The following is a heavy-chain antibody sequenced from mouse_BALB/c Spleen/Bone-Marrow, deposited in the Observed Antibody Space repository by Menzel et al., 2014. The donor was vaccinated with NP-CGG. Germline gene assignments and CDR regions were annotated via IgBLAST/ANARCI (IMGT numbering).Heavy chain of an antibody. CDR1: GYSFTAYN. V-gene: IGHV1-39*01. Sequence: EVQRVESGPELKKPGASVKISCKASGYSFTAYNMNWVKQSNGKSLEWIGNIDPYYGGTSYNQKFKGKATLTVDKSSSTAYMQLKSLTSEDSAVYYCAREGIHYPFAYWGQGTLVTVSA. CDR3: AREGIHYPFAY. CDR2: IDPYYGGT. D-gene: IGHD1-2*01. J-gene: IGHJ3*01.